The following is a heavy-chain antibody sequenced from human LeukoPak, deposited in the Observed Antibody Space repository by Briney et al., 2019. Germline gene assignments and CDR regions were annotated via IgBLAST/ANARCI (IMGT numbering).Heavy chain of an antibody. CDR3: ARAVRDDFWSGYLY. V-gene: IGHV4-59*01. CDR2: IYYSGST. CDR1: GGSISTFY. Sequence: KPSETLSLTCTVSGGSISTFYWSWIRQPPGMGLEWIGYIYYSGSTNYNPSLKSRVTISVDTSKNQFSLKLNSVTAADTAVYYCARAVRDDFWSGYLYWGQGTLVTVSS. D-gene: IGHD3-3*01. J-gene: IGHJ4*02.